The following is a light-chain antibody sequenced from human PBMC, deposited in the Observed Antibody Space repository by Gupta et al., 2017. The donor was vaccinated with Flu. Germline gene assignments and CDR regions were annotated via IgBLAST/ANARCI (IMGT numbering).Light chain of an antibody. CDR3: SSYSSSTTSII. J-gene: IGLJ2*01. CDR1: SSDVGGYQY. CDR2: EVN. Sequence: QSALTQPASVSGSPGQSITISCTRTSSDVGGYQYISWYQQHPGKAPKLMIYEVNVRPSGVSTRFSASKSGNSASLSISGLQADDEADYYCSSYSSSTTSIIFGGGTKLTVL. V-gene: IGLV2-14*01.